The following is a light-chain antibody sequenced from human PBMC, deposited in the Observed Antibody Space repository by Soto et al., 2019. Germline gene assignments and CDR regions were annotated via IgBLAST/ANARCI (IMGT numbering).Light chain of an antibody. CDR1: QSVGSF. CDR3: QQRSDWPPLT. J-gene: IGKJ5*01. CDR2: DTY. Sequence: EIVLTHSPATLSLSPGERATLSCRASQSVGSFLAWYQQKPGQAPRLLIYDTYKRPTGVPARFTGSGFGADFTLTINSLEPEDFAVYYCQQRSDWPPLTFGQGTRLEIK. V-gene: IGKV3-11*01.